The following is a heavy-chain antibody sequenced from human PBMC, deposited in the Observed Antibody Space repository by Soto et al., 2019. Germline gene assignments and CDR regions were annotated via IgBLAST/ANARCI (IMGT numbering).Heavy chain of an antibody. CDR1: GFSFSSYS. D-gene: IGHD4-17*01. V-gene: IGHV3-48*01. Sequence: EVQLVESGGGLVQPGGSLRLSCAASGFSFSSYSMNWVRQAPMKGLEWVSYISSSGSTIYYADSVKGRFTISRDNADSSLYLQMNSLRAEVTAVYYCARDNYRDYLLGYWGQGTLVTVSS. J-gene: IGHJ4*02. CDR3: ARDNYRDYLLGY. CDR2: ISSSGSTI.